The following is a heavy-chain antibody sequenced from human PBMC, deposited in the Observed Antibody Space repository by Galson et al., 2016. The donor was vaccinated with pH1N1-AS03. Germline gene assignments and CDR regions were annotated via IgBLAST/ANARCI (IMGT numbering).Heavy chain of an antibody. CDR1: GFSISTSGIG. V-gene: IGHV2-5*02. Sequence: TLTLTCTLSGFSISTSGIGVGWIRQPPGKALEWLAFIYWDDDDRYSPSLQSRLTIRKDTSENQVVLTMTNMDPSDTATYFCARRRGAELFFDRWGQGTLVTVSS. D-gene: IGHD1-26*01. CDR2: IYWDDDD. J-gene: IGHJ4*02. CDR3: ARRRGAELFFDR.